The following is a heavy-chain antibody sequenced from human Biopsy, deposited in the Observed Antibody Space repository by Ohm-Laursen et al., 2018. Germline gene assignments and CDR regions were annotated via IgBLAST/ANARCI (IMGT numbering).Heavy chain of an antibody. CDR1: GGSISSRNHY. D-gene: IGHD3-3*01. Sequence: SDILSLTCRVSGGSISSRNHYWGWLRQPPGKGLEWIGHVYYSGSTFYNSSLESRVTVSVDTSKNQFHLRLTSMSDSGTAVYYCARHSLDDFWSGAHYYFDYWGLGTLVTVSS. CDR2: VYYSGST. V-gene: IGHV4-39*01. J-gene: IGHJ4*02. CDR3: ARHSLDDFWSGAHYYFDY.